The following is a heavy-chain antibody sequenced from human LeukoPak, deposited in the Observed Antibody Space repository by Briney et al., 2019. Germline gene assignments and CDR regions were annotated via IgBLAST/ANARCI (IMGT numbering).Heavy chain of an antibody. Sequence: GESLKVSCNGSGYRFTSYWIARVRQMPGKGLEWMGIIYPADSDTKYSPSFQGQVTISADKSISTAYLQWSSLKASDTAMYYCARRGSSWYVDWGQGTLVTVSS. V-gene: IGHV5-51*01. D-gene: IGHD6-13*01. CDR2: IYPADSDT. CDR3: ARRGSSWYVD. CDR1: GYRFTSYW. J-gene: IGHJ4*02.